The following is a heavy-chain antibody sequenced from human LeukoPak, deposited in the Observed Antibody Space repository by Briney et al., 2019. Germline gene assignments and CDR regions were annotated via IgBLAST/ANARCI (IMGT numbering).Heavy chain of an antibody. V-gene: IGHV1-18*04. J-gene: IGHJ4*02. Sequence: GSVKVSCQASGYTFTGYYMHWVRQAPGQGLEWMGWRSTYKGNTNYAQKFQGRVFMPTDTSTSTAYIELTSLRFDDTAVYYCARDSPGDFDSSGLQWGQGTLVTVSS. D-gene: IGHD3-22*01. CDR1: GYTFTGYY. CDR2: RSTYKGNT. CDR3: ARDSPGDFDSSGLQ.